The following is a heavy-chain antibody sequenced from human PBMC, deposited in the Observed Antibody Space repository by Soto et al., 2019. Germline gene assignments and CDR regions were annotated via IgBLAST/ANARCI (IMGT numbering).Heavy chain of an antibody. J-gene: IGHJ3*02. CDR3: ARETLRDAIDI. Sequence: LGLSCVASGFDFRSYERNWVRQAPGKGLEWVSTTRTNDESIYYTDSVTGRVSASRDNAHNSLFLEMKSLRVDDTAVYYCARETLRDAIDIWGQGTMVTVSS. CDR1: GFDFRSYE. V-gene: IGHV3-48*03. CDR2: TRTNDESI.